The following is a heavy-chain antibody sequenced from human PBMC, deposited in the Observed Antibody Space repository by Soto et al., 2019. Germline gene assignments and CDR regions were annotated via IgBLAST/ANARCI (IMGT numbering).Heavy chain of an antibody. D-gene: IGHD3-22*01. V-gene: IGHV3-49*04. CDR2: IRSEANGGTT. J-gene: IGHJ4*02. CDR1: GFTFGSYA. Sequence: GGSLRLSCTGSGFTFGSYALSWVRQAPGTGLEWVGVIRSEANGGTTDYAASVKGRITISRDDSKSIAYMEINSLQTEDTAVYYCTRYYYESSGYYVYWGQGALVTVSS. CDR3: TRYYYESSGYYVY.